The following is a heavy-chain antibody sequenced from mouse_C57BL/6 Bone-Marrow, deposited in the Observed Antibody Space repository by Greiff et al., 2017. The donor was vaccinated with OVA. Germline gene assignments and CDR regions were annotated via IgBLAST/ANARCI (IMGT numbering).Heavy chain of an antibody. J-gene: IGHJ1*03. Sequence: QVQLKESGPGLVQPSQSLSITCTVSGFSLTSYGVHWVRQSPGKGLEWLGVIWSGGSTDYNAAFISRLSISKDNSKSQVFFKMNSLQADDTAIYYCARDYYGSSPGWYFDVWGTGTTVTVSS. D-gene: IGHD1-1*01. CDR1: GFSLTSYG. CDR3: ARDYYGSSPGWYFDV. CDR2: IWSGGST. V-gene: IGHV2-2*01.